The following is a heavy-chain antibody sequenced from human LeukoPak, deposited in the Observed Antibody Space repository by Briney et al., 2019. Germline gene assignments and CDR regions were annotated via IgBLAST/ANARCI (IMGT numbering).Heavy chain of an antibody. V-gene: IGHV3-23*01. CDR2: ISGSGGNT. CDR3: ARGVMVRGVLGWFDP. CDR1: GFAFSNYA. Sequence: GGSLRLSCAASGFAFSNYAMRWVRQAPGNGLEWVSTISGSGGNTYYADSVKGRFTISRDNSKNTLYLQMNSLRAEDTAVYYCARGVMVRGVLGWFDPWGQGTLVTVSS. D-gene: IGHD3-10*01. J-gene: IGHJ5*02.